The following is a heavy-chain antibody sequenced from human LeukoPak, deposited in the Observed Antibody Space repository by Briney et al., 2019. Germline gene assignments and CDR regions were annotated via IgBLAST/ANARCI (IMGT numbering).Heavy chain of an antibody. Sequence: SETLSLTCTVSGGSISSYYWGWFRQPPGKGLEWIGYIYTSGSTNYNPSLKSRVTISVDTSKNQFSLKLSSVTAADTAVYYCARRTVRDGPFDYWGQGTLVTVSS. CDR2: IYTSGST. J-gene: IGHJ4*02. CDR3: ARRTVRDGPFDY. D-gene: IGHD5-24*01. V-gene: IGHV4-4*09. CDR1: GGSISSYY.